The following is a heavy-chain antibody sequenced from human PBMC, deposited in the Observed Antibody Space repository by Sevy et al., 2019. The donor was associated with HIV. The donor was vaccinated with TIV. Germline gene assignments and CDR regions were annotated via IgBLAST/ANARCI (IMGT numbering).Heavy chain of an antibody. J-gene: IGHJ6*02. Sequence: GGSLRLSCAASGFTFSNYAMSWVRQAPGKGLEWVSSISRSGGIIHYADSVKGRFTISRDNSKNTLYLQMNSLRAEETAVYYCAKVDVVVPVADYGLDVWGQGTTVTVSS. CDR2: ISRSGGII. CDR1: GFTFSNYA. V-gene: IGHV3-23*01. CDR3: AKVDVVVPVADYGLDV. D-gene: IGHD2-2*01.